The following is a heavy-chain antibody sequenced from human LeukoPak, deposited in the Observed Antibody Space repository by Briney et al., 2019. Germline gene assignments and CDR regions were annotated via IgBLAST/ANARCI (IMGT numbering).Heavy chain of an antibody. CDR2: ISSSSSYI. Sequence: TGGSLRLSCAASGFTFSSYSMNWVRQAPGKGLEWVSSISSSSSYIYYADSVKGRFTISRDNAENSLYLQMNSLRAEDTAVYYCARDSRGSDFWSGYYLNYYFDYWGQGTLVTVSS. CDR3: ARDSRGSDFWSGYYLNYYFDY. V-gene: IGHV3-21*01. J-gene: IGHJ4*02. D-gene: IGHD3-3*01. CDR1: GFTFSSYS.